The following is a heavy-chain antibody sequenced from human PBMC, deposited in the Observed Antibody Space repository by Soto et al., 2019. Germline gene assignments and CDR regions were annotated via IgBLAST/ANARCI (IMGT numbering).Heavy chain of an antibody. Sequence: GGSLRLSSAASGFTFSSDGMHWVRQAPGKGLEWVAVIWYDGSNKYYADSVKGRFTISRDNSKNTLYLQMNSLRAEDTAVYYCARDGSGVDFWIGYVHYYGMDVRGQGTTVTVSS. CDR3: ARDGSGVDFWIGYVHYYGMDV. V-gene: IGHV3-33*01. CDR2: IWYDGSNK. D-gene: IGHD3-3*01. CDR1: GFTFSSDG. J-gene: IGHJ6*02.